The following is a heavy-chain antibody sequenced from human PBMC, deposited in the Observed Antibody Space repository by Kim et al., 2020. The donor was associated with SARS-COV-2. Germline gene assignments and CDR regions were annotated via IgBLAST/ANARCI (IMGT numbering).Heavy chain of an antibody. J-gene: IGHJ2*01. Sequence: GGSLRLSCEASGFTFNIYAMSWVRQAPGKGLEWVSTITSSGYTYYADSVKGRFTISRDNYKSSVYLQMNSLRGEDTAIYYCSKRGIDCDNAGFWYFDLWGRGTLVTVSS. CDR1: GFTFNIYA. CDR2: ITSSGYT. V-gene: IGHV3-23*01. CDR3: SKRGIDCDNAGFWYFDL. D-gene: IGHD3-9*01.